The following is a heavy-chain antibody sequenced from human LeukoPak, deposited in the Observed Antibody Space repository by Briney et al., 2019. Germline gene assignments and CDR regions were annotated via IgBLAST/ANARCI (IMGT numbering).Heavy chain of an antibody. V-gene: IGHV1-2*02. Sequence: ASVKVSCKASGYTFTGYYMHWVRQAPGQGLEWMGWINPNSGGTNYAQKFQGRVTMTRDTSISTAYMELSRLRSDDTAVHYCARGYSSGWYGANDAFDIWGQGTMVTVSS. CDR2: INPNSGGT. J-gene: IGHJ3*02. D-gene: IGHD6-19*01. CDR1: GYTFTGYY. CDR3: ARGYSSGWYGANDAFDI.